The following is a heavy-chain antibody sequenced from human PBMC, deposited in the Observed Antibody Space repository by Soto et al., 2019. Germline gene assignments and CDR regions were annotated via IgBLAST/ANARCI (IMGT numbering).Heavy chain of an antibody. CDR3: ASLYSGSQHFSDY. V-gene: IGHV4-30-4*01. Sequence: SETLSLTCTVSGGSINTGDYYWSWFRQAPGKGLEWIGYIYYIGSTYYNPSLKGRLTISMDTSKNQFSLKLSSVTAADTAVFYCASLYSGSQHFSDYWRQGTLVTVSS. D-gene: IGHD1-26*01. J-gene: IGHJ4*02. CDR1: GGSINTGDYY. CDR2: IYYIGST.